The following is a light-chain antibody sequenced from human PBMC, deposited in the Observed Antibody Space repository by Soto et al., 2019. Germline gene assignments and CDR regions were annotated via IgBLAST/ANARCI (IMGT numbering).Light chain of an antibody. CDR2: DAS. Sequence: DIQMTQSPSTLSASVGDRVTITCRASQSISSWLAWYQQKPGKAPKLLIYDASSLESGVPSRFSGSGSGTEFTLTISSLQPDNFAPDYCQQYNSYLYTFGPGNKLEIK. V-gene: IGKV1-5*01. J-gene: IGKJ2*01. CDR1: QSISSW. CDR3: QQYNSYLYT.